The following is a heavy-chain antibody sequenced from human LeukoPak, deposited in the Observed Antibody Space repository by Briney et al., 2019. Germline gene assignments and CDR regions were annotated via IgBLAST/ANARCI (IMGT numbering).Heavy chain of an antibody. J-gene: IGHJ4*02. CDR1: GGTFSSYA. CDR2: IIPIFGTA. V-gene: IGHV1-69*13. Sequence: ASVKVSCKASGGTFSSYAISWVRQAPGQGLEWMGGIIPIFGTANYAQKFQGRVTITADESTSTAYMELSSLRSEDTAVYYCAKTGNPATGDHWGQGTLVTVSS. CDR3: AKTGNPATGDH. D-gene: IGHD1-1*01.